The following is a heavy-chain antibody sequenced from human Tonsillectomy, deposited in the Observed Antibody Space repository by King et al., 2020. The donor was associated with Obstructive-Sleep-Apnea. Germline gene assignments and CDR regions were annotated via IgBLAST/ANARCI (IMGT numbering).Heavy chain of an antibody. CDR2: IYYSGST. D-gene: IGHD3-9*01. J-gene: IGHJ3*02. V-gene: IGHV4-59*08. Sequence: VQLQESGPGLVKPSETLSLTCTVSGGSISSYYWSWIRQPPGKGLEWIGYIYYSGSTNYNPSLKSRVTISVDTSKNQFSLKLSSVTAADTAVYYCARHYRRSYDILTGYYRPDAFDIWGQGTMVTVSS. CDR3: ARHYRRSYDILTGYYRPDAFDI. CDR1: GGSISSYY.